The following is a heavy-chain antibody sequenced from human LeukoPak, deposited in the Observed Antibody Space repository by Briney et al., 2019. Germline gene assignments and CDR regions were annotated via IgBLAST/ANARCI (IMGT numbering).Heavy chain of an antibody. D-gene: IGHD6-19*01. CDR3: AREDWAVAGVFDY. CDR2: INPNSGGT. Sequence: ASVKVSCKASGYTFTGYYKHWVRQAPGQELEWMGWINPNSGGTNYAQKFQGWVTMTRDTSISTAYMELSRLRSDDTAVYYCAREDWAVAGVFDYWGQGTLVTVSS. V-gene: IGHV1-2*04. J-gene: IGHJ4*02. CDR1: GYTFTGYY.